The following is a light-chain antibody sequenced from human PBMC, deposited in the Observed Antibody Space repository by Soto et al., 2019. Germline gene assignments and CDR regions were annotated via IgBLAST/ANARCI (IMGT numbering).Light chain of an antibody. CDR1: SSDVGGYNC. CDR3: SSYAGSNTVL. CDR2: EVT. J-gene: IGLJ2*01. Sequence: QSALTQPPSASGSPGQSVTISCTGTSSDVGGYNCVSWYQQHPGKAPQLMIYEVTTRPSGVPDRFSGSKSGNTASLTVSGFQAEDEADYYCSSYAGSNTVLFGGGTKVTVL. V-gene: IGLV2-8*01.